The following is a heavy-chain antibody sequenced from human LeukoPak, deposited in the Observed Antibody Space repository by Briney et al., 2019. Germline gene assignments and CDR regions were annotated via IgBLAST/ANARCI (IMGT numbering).Heavy chain of an antibody. CDR2: IYSSSST. CDR1: GASISNSY. D-gene: IGHD4-23*01. CDR3: ARVGYGGYGIVDY. Sequence: SETLSLTCTVSGASISNSYWTWIRQPAEKGMALVGRIYSSSSTIYSPSLKSRATMSLDTSKNQFSLKLTPVTTADTAVYYCARVGYGGYGIVDYWGQGTLVTVSS. V-gene: IGHV4-4*07. J-gene: IGHJ4*02.